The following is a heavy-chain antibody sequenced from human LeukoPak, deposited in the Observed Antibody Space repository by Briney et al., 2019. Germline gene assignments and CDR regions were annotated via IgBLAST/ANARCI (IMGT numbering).Heavy chain of an antibody. CDR3: ARDFYDFWSGYSYWYFDL. V-gene: IGHV3-7*01. CDR2: IKQDGSEK. CDR1: GFTFSSYW. Sequence: PGGSLRLSCAASGFTFSSYWMSWVRQAPGKGLEWVANIKQDGSEKYYVDSVKGRFTISRDNAKNSLYLQMNSLRAEDTAVYYCARDFYDFWSGYSYWYFDLWGRGTLVTASS. D-gene: IGHD3-3*01. J-gene: IGHJ2*01.